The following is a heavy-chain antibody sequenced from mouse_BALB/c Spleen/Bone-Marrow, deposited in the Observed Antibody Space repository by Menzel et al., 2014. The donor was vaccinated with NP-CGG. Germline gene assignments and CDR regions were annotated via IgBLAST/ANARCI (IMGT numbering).Heavy chain of an antibody. V-gene: IGHV1-14*01. CDR2: INPYNDGP. Sequence: LVESGPELVKPGASVKVSCKASGYTFTSYIMHWVKQKTGQGLEWIGYINPYNDGPKYNEKFKGKATLTSDKSSSTAYMELGSLTSEDSAVYYCAGEVVATDYFDSWGQGTTLTVSS. CDR3: AGEVVATDYFDS. CDR1: GYTFTSYI. J-gene: IGHJ2*01. D-gene: IGHD1-1*01.